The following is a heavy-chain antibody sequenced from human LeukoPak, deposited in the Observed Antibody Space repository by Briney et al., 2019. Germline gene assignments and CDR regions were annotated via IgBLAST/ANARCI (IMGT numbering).Heavy chain of an antibody. CDR2: INPNSGGT. Sequence: GASVKVSCKASGYTFTGYYMHWVRQAPGQGLEWMGWINPNSGGTNYAQKFQGRVTMTRDTSISTAYMELSRLRSDDTAVYYCARAATTMVRGVTEMHFDYWGQGTLVTVSS. CDR3: ARAATTMVRGVTEMHFDY. V-gene: IGHV1-2*02. CDR1: GYTFTGYY. J-gene: IGHJ4*02. D-gene: IGHD3-10*01.